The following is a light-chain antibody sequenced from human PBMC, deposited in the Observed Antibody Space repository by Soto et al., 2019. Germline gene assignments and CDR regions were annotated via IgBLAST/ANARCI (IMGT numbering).Light chain of an antibody. CDR2: QDS. J-gene: IGLJ2*01. V-gene: IGLV3-1*01. CDR1: TLGDKY. Sequence: SYELTYPPSVSVSPGQTASITCSGDTLGDKYACWYQQKTGQSPVLVIYQDSKRLSWIPARFSGSNSGNTATLTISGTQAMDEADYYCQAWDSSTVVFGGVTQLTFL. CDR3: QAWDSSTVV.